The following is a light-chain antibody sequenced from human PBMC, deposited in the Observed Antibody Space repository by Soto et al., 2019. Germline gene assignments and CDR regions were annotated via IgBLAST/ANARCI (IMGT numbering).Light chain of an antibody. J-gene: IGKJ1*01. V-gene: IGKV3D-15*01. CDR3: HHYNSWPPGGA. Sequence: EIVMTQSPATLSVSPGERATLSCMSSQSVISSLAWYPQKPGQPPRLLIYGASTSATGIPARFSGSGSGTEFTLTFSSLQSEDVAVYYFHHYNSWPPGGAFGQGTKVEIK. CDR1: QSVISS. CDR2: GAS.